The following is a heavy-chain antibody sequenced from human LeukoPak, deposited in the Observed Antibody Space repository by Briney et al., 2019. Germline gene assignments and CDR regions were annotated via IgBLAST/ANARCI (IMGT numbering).Heavy chain of an antibody. CDR2: IYTSGSI. CDR1: GGSISSGSYY. CDR3: AILSYYYDSSGPDPDPGDY. V-gene: IGHV4-61*02. Sequence: SETLSLTCTVSGGSISSGSYYWNWIRQPAGKGLEWIGRIYTSGSINYNPSLKSRVTISVDTSKNQFSLKLSSVTAADTAVYYCAILSYYYDSSGPDPDPGDYWGQGTLVTVSS. J-gene: IGHJ4*02. D-gene: IGHD3-22*01.